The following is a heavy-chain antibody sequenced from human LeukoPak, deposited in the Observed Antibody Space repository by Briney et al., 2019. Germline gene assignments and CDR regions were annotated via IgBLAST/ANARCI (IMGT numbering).Heavy chain of an antibody. J-gene: IGHJ4*02. V-gene: IGHV1-2*06. CDR1: GYTFTVYY. Sequence: ASVKVSCKASGYTFTVYYMHWVRQAPGQGLEWMGRINPNSGGTNYAQKFQGRVTMTRDTSISTAYMELSRLRSDDTAVYYCARAIGYDFWSGYYVFDYWGQGTLVTVSS. CDR2: INPNSGGT. CDR3: ARAIGYDFWSGYYVFDY. D-gene: IGHD3-3*01.